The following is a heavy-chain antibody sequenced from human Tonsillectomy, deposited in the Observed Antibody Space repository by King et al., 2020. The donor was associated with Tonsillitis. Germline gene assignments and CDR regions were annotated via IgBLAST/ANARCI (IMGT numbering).Heavy chain of an antibody. J-gene: IGHJ6*03. CDR2: IYSSGST. Sequence: QLQESGPGLVKPSQTLSLTCNVSGGFISSGNYFWSWIRQPAGKGLEWIGRIYSSGSTNYNSSLRSRATISIDTSKKQLSLMLSSVTAADTAVYYCAREADANMITGYMDLWGKGTTVTVSS. D-gene: IGHD1-20*01. V-gene: IGHV4-61*02. CDR3: AREADANMITGYMDL. CDR1: GGFISSGNYF.